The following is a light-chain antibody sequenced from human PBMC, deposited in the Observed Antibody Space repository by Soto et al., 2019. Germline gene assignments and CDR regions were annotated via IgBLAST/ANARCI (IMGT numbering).Light chain of an antibody. Sequence: EVVLTQSPVTLSLSPGERATLYCRASQSFRGLLAWYQQKPGQAPRLLIYDAYNRATGIPPRFSGSGSGTDFTFTISSLEPEDSAVYYCQQRHMWPITFGQGTRLEIK. J-gene: IGKJ5*01. CDR1: QSFRGL. CDR2: DAY. V-gene: IGKV3-11*01. CDR3: QQRHMWPIT.